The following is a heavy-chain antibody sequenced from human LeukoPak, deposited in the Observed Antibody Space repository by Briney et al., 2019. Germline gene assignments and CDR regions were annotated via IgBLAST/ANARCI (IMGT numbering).Heavy chain of an antibody. CDR3: AKDGARDGYNYPDH. D-gene: IGHD5-24*01. CDR2: ISGSGDFT. Sequence: GGSLRLSCAASGFTFSSYGMSWVRQAPGKGLEWVSDISGSGDFTYYADSVKGRFTISRDKSKNTLYLQMNSLRVEDTAVYYCAKDGARDGYNYPDHWGQGTLVTVSS. CDR1: GFTFSSYG. J-gene: IGHJ4*02. V-gene: IGHV3-23*01.